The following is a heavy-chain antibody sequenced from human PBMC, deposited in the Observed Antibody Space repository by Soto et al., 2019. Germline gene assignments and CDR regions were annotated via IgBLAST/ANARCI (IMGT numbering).Heavy chain of an antibody. V-gene: IGHV3-21*01. J-gene: IGHJ4*02. CDR2: ISSSSSYI. D-gene: IGHD1-26*01. CDR1: GFTFSSYS. Sequence: EVQLVESGGGLVKPGGSLRLSCAASGFTFSSYSMNWVRQAPGKGLEWVSSISSSSSYIYYADSVKGRFTISRDNAKNSLYRQMNSLRAEDTAVYYCAREDRGVGSNFDYWGQGTLFTVSS. CDR3: AREDRGVGSNFDY.